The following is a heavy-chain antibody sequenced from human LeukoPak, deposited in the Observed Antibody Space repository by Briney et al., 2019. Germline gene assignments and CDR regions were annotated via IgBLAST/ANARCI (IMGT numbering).Heavy chain of an antibody. V-gene: IGHV3-73*01. Sequence: PGGSLKLSCAASGLTFSGSAVHWVRQASGKGLEWVGRIRTKADTYATAYAASVKGRFTISSDDSKNTAYLQMNSLKTEDTAVYYCASTVDGYTYFDYWGQGTPVTVSS. CDR3: ASTVDGYTYFDY. J-gene: IGHJ4*02. D-gene: IGHD5-24*01. CDR2: IRTKADTYAT. CDR1: GLTFSGSA.